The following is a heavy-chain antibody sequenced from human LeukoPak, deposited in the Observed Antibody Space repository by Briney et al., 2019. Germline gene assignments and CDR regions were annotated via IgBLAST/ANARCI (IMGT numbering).Heavy chain of an antibody. CDR2: INPRSGGT. V-gene: IGHV1-2*02. CDR3: ARVRNYYDSSGYPSYYFDY. Sequence: ASVKVSCKASGYSFIGYYMHWVRQAPGQGLEWMGWINPRSGGTDFAQKFQGRVTMTSDTSISTAYMELSSLRSDDTAVYYCARVRNYYDSSGYPSYYFDYWGQGTLVTVSS. J-gene: IGHJ4*02. CDR1: GYSFIGYY. D-gene: IGHD3-22*01.